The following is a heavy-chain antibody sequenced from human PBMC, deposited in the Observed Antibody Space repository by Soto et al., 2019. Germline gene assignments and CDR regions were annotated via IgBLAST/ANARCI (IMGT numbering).Heavy chain of an antibody. J-gene: IGHJ5*02. CDR2: INSDGSST. D-gene: IGHD3-9*01. Sequence: GGSLRLSCAASGFTFSSYWMHWVRQAPGKGLVWVSRINSDGSSTSYADSVKGRFTISRDNAKNTLYLQMNSLRAEDTAVYYCARGLGPTYYDILTGYQENWFDPWGQGTLVTVSS. V-gene: IGHV3-74*01. CDR1: GFTFSSYW. CDR3: ARGLGPTYYDILTGYQENWFDP.